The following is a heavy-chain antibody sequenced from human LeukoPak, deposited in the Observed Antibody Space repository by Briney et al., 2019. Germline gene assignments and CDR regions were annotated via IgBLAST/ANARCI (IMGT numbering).Heavy chain of an antibody. V-gene: IGHV4-30-4*01. CDR3: ARDSDYYYYGMDV. CDR2: IYYSGST. J-gene: IGHJ6*02. D-gene: IGHD3-10*01. CDR1: GCSISSGDYY. Sequence: SQTLSLTCTVSGCSISSGDYYWSWIRQPPGKGLEWIGYIYYSGSTYYNPSLKSRVTISVDTSKNQFSLKLSSVTAADTAVYYCARDSDYYYYGMDVWGQGTTVTVSS.